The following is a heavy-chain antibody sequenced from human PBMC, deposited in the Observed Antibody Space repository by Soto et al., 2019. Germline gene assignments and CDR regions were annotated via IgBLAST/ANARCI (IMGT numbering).Heavy chain of an antibody. CDR2: IYYSGST. V-gene: IGHV4-39*01. J-gene: IGHJ4*02. CDR3: ARHGSSGDVVVVAATSYFDY. CDR1: GGSISSSSYY. D-gene: IGHD2-15*01. Sequence: SETLSLTCTVSGGSISSSSYYWGWIRQPPGKGLEWIGSIYYSGSTYYNPSLKSRVTISVDTSKNQFSLKLSSVTAADTAVYYCARHGSSGDVVVVAATSYFDYWGQGTLVTVSS.